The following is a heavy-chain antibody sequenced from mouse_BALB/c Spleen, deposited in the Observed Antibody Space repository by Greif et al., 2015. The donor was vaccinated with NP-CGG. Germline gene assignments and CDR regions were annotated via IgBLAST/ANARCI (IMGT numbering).Heavy chain of an antibody. CDR1: GLNIKDTY. D-gene: IGHD2-1*01. V-gene: IGHV14-3*02. CDR2: IDPANGNT. J-gene: IGHJ3*01. CDR3: ALYQPERAWFAY. Sequence: EVKLQESGAELVKPGASVKLSCTASGLNIKDTYMHWVKQRPEQGLEWIGRIDPANGNTKYDPKFRGKATITADTSSNTAYLQLSSLTSEDTAVYYCALYQPERAWFAYWGQGTLVTVSA.